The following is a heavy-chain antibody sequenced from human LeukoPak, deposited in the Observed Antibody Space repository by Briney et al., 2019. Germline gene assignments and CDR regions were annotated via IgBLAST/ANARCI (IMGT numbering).Heavy chain of an antibody. Sequence: PSETLSLTCTVSGGSINGHWWSWIRQPPGKELEWIGYIFSGATNYNPSLKSRVSISVDTSKNQFPLNLTSVTAADTAVYYCAGLHFAAAEEFDPWGQGTLVTVSS. V-gene: IGHV4-59*08. CDR1: GGSINGHW. CDR2: IFSGAT. CDR3: AGLHFAAAEEFDP. D-gene: IGHD6-13*01. J-gene: IGHJ5*02.